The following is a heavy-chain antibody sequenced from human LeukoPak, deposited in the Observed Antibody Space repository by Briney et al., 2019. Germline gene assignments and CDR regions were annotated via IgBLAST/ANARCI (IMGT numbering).Heavy chain of an antibody. V-gene: IGHV4-34*01. J-gene: IGHJ5*02. D-gene: IGHD3-10*01. CDR2: INHSGGT. CDR1: GGSFSGYY. CDR3: ARDMVRGVAFSWFDP. Sequence: TSETLSLTCAVYGGSFSGYYWSWIRQPPGKGLEWIGEINHSGGTNYNPSLKSRVTISVDTSKNQFSLKLSSVTAADTAVYCCARDMVRGVAFSWFDPWGQGTLVTVSS.